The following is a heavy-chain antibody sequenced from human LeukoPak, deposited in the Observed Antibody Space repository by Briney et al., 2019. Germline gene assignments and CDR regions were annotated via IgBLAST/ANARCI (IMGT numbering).Heavy chain of an antibody. CDR2: ISGSGGST. V-gene: IGHV3-23*01. Sequence: HPGGSLRLSCAASGFTFSSYAMSWVRQAPGKGLEWVSAISGSGGSTYYADSVKGRFTISRDNSKNTLYLQMNSLRAEDTAVYYCAVTYYGSGNADYYYYYGMDVWGQGTTVTVSS. CDR1: GFTFSSYA. D-gene: IGHD3-10*01. J-gene: IGHJ6*02. CDR3: AVTYYGSGNADYYYYYGMDV.